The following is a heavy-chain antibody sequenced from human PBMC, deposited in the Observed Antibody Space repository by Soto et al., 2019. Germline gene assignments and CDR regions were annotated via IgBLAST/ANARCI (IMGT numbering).Heavy chain of an antibody. Sequence: EVQLLESGGGLVQPGGSLRLSCAASGFTFSSYAMSWVRQAPGKGLEWVSAISGSGGSTYYADSVKGRFTISRDNSKKTLYLQMNSLRAEDTAVYYCAKDLEWIQLWLDYWGQGTLVTVSS. J-gene: IGHJ4*02. CDR2: ISGSGGST. V-gene: IGHV3-23*01. D-gene: IGHD5-18*01. CDR3: AKDLEWIQLWLDY. CDR1: GFTFSSYA.